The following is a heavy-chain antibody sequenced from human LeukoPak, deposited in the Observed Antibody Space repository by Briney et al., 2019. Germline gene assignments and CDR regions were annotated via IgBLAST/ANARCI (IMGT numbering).Heavy chain of an antibody. CDR3: AREEGNWGDAFDI. Sequence: ASVKVSCKASGYSFTTYHMHWVRQAPGQGLEWMGIINPSGGSTNYAQNFQGRVTMTRDMSTSTVYMELSSLRSEDTAVYYCAREEGNWGDAFDIWGQGTMVTVSS. CDR2: INPSGGST. V-gene: IGHV1-46*01. CDR1: GYSFTTYH. J-gene: IGHJ3*02. D-gene: IGHD7-27*01.